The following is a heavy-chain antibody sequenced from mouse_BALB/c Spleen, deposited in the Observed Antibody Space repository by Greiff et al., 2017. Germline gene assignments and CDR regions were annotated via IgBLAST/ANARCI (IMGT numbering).Heavy chain of an antibody. Sequence: DVQLVESGAELVKPGASVKLSCTASGFNIKDTYMHWVKQRPEQGLEWIGRIDPANGNTKYDPKFQGKATITADTSSNTAYLQLSSLTSEDTAVYYCARPGSSYGFAYWGQGTLVTVSA. CDR2: IDPANGNT. CDR3: ARPGSSYGFAY. D-gene: IGHD1-1*01. V-gene: IGHV14-3*02. CDR1: GFNIKDTY. J-gene: IGHJ3*01.